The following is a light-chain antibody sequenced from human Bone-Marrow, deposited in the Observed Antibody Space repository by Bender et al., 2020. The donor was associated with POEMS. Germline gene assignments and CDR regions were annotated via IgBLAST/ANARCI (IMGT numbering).Light chain of an antibody. J-gene: IGLJ2*01. CDR1: SSDVGKYNL. V-gene: IGLV2-23*02. CDR3: CSYAASDTFL. Sequence: QSALTQPASVSGSPGQSITISCTGSSSDVGKYNLVSWYQQSPGKAPKLMIYEATQRSAGVSDRFSGFKSGNTASLTISEIQAEDEAFYYCCSYAASDTFLFGGGTKVTVL. CDR2: EAT.